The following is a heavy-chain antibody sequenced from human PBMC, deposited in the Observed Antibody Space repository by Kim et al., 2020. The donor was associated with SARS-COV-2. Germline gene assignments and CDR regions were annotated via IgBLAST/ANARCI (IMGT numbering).Heavy chain of an antibody. Sequence: YADSGKARLTISRDNAKNSLSLQMNSLGAEDTAVYYCARDFGVGANWFDPWGQGTLVTVSS. J-gene: IGHJ5*02. V-gene: IGHV3-21*01. CDR3: ARDFGVGANWFDP. D-gene: IGHD1-26*01.